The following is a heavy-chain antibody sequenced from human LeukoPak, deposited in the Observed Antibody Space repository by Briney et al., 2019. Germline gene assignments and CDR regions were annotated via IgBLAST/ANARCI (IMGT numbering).Heavy chain of an antibody. CDR2: INHSGST. V-gene: IGHV4-34*01. CDR3: ARGKGWKQLSGRWFDP. J-gene: IGHJ5*02. CDR1: GGSFSGYY. D-gene: IGHD5-18*01. Sequence: SETLSLTCAVYGGSFSGYYWSWIRQPPGKGLEWIGEINHSGSTNYNPSLKSRVTISVDTSKNQFSLKLSSVTAADTAVYYCARGKGWKQLSGRWFDPWGQGTLVTVSS.